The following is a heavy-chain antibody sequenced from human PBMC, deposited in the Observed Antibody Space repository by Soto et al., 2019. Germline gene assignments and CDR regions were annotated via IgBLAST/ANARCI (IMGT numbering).Heavy chain of an antibody. V-gene: IGHV1-2*02. Sequence: GASVKVSCKASGYTFTGYYMHWVRQAPGQGLEWMGWINPNSGGTNYAQKFQGRVTMTRDTSMSTAYMELSRLRSDDTAVYYCARDVYDSSGYYSQLMDVWGQGTTVTVSS. CDR3: ARDVYDSSGYYSQLMDV. CDR2: INPNSGGT. J-gene: IGHJ6*02. CDR1: GYTFTGYY. D-gene: IGHD3-22*01.